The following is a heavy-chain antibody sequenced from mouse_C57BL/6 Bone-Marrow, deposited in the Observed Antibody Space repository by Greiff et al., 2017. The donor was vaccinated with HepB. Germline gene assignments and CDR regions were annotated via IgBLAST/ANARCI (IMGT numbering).Heavy chain of an antibody. Sequence: QVQLQQPGTELVKPGASVKLSCKASGYTFTSYWMPWVRQRPGQGLEWIGNINPSNGGTNYNEKFKSKATLTVDKSSSTAYMQLSSLTAEDSAVYYCARGHYYGSRGAMDYWGQGTSVTVSS. CDR3: ARGHYYGSRGAMDY. CDR2: INPSNGGT. V-gene: IGHV1-53*01. CDR1: GYTFTSYW. J-gene: IGHJ4*01. D-gene: IGHD1-1*01.